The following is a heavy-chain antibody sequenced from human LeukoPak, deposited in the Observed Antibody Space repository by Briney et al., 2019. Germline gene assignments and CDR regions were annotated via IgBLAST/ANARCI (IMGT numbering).Heavy chain of an antibody. CDR3: AREASGSYLPHY. V-gene: IGHV1-2*06. Sequence: ASVKVSCKASGYTFSAYYLHWVRQAPGQGLEWMGRINPNSGGTDYAQNFQGRVTMTRDTSISTAYMELSRLRSDDTAVYYCAREASGSYLPHYWGQGTLVTVSS. J-gene: IGHJ4*02. D-gene: IGHD1-26*01. CDR2: INPNSGGT. CDR1: GYTFSAYY.